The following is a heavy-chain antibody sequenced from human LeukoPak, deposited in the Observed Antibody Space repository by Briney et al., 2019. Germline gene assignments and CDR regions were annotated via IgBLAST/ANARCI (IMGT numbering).Heavy chain of an antibody. CDR2: IYYSGST. CDR3: ARAVPAATIYYLDP. J-gene: IGHJ5*02. V-gene: IGHV4-61*08. Sequence: PSETLSLTCNVSGDSISTGGYYWSWIRQLPGKGLEWIGYIYYSGSTNYNSSLMNRVTMSLDTSRTQFFLRLNSVTAADTAVYYCARAVPAATIYYLDPWGPGTRVTVSS. CDR1: GDSISTGGYY. D-gene: IGHD2-15*01.